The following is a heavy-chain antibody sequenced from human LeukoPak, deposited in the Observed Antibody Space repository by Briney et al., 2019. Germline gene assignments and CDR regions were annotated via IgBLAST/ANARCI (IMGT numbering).Heavy chain of an antibody. CDR3: ARESGITMIVVHAFDI. Sequence: ASVKVSCKASGYTFTSLYMHWVRQAPGQGLACMGIINPSDGSTSYAQKFQDRVTMTRDMSTSTVYMELSSLRSEDTAVFNCARESGITMIVVHAFDIWGQGTMISVSA. CDR1: GYTFTSLY. D-gene: IGHD3-22*01. V-gene: IGHV1-46*01. J-gene: IGHJ3*02. CDR2: INPSDGST.